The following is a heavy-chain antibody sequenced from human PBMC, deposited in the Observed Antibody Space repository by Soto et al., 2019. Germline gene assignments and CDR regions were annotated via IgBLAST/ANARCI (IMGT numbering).Heavy chain of an antibody. CDR3: ARDPRGFHSSFDF. J-gene: IGHJ4*02. CDR1: GDSVSSNGAA. Sequence: SPTLSLPCAISGDSVSSNGAAWNWIRPSPSRGLEWLGRTYYRSRWYSDYAPSVKSRITVNPDTSQNQFSLQLNSVTPEDTAIYYCARDPRGFHSSFDFWGQGTLVTVSS. CDR2: TYYRSRWYS. D-gene: IGHD3-10*01. V-gene: IGHV6-1*01.